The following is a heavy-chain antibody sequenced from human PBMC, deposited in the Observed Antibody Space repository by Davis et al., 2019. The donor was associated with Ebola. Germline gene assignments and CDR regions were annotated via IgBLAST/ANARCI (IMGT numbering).Heavy chain of an antibody. Sequence: GGSLRLSCAASGFTFSSYGMHWVRQAPGKGLEWVAVISYDGSNKYYADSMKGRFTISRDNSKNTVSLQMNSLRAEDTAVYYCARQLTTVAGSYYFDYWGQGTLVTVSS. CDR2: ISYDGSNK. V-gene: IGHV3-30*03. CDR1: GFTFSSYG. CDR3: ARQLTTVAGSYYFDY. J-gene: IGHJ4*02. D-gene: IGHD6-19*01.